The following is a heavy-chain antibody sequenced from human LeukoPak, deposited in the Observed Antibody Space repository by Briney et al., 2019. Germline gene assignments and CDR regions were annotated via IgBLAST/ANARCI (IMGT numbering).Heavy chain of an antibody. CDR2: IYPGDSDT. CDR3: ARYHIVVVPAATSDYYGMDV. CDR1: GYSFTNYW. D-gene: IGHD2-2*01. J-gene: IGHJ6*02. Sequence: GESLKISCKASGYSFTNYWIGWVRQLPGKGLEWMGIIYPGDSDTRYSPSFQGQVTISADKSISTAYLQWSSLKASDTAMYYCARYHIVVVPAATSDYYGMDVWGQGTTVTVSS. V-gene: IGHV5-51*01.